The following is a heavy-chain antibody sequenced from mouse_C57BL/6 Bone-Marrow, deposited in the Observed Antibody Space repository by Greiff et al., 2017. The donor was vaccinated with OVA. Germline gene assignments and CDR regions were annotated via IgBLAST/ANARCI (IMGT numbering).Heavy chain of an antibody. Sequence: VQLQQSGAELVRPGASVTLSCKASGYTFTDYEMHWVKQTPVHGLEWIGAIDPETGGTAYNQKFKGKAILTADKSSSTAYMELRSLTSEDSAVYYCTLLWLRRRCYYFDYWGQGTTLTVSS. CDR2: IDPETGGT. J-gene: IGHJ2*01. V-gene: IGHV1-15*01. CDR3: TLLWLRRRCYYFDY. D-gene: IGHD2-2*01. CDR1: GYTFTDYE.